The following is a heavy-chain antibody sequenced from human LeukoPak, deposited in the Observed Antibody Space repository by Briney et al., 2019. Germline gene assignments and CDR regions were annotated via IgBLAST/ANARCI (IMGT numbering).Heavy chain of an antibody. D-gene: IGHD6-19*01. J-gene: IGHJ6*02. CDR1: GFTFSSYG. Sequence: GGSLRLSCAASGFTFSSYGMHWVRQAPGKGLEWGAVISYDGSNKYYADSVKGRFTISRDNSKNTLYLQMNSLRAEDTAVYYCAKDLAVAGTNYYYGMDVWGQGTTVTVSS. CDR3: AKDLAVAGTNYYYGMDV. V-gene: IGHV3-30*18. CDR2: ISYDGSNK.